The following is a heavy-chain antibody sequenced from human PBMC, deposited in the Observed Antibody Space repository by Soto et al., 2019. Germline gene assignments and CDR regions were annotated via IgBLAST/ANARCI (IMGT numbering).Heavy chain of an antibody. V-gene: IGHV3-64D*06. Sequence: EVQLVESGGGLDQPGGSLRLSCSASGFTFSSYAMHWVRQAPGKGLEYVSAISSNGGSTYYADSVKGRFTISRDNSKNTLYHQMSSLRAEDTAVYYCVKQDGYSYAFDIWGQGTMVTVSS. CDR1: GFTFSSYA. CDR3: VKQDGYSYAFDI. J-gene: IGHJ3*02. D-gene: IGHD5-18*01. CDR2: ISSNGGST.